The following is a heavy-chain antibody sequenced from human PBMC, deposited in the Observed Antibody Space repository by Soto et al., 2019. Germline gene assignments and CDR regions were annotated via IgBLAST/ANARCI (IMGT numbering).Heavy chain of an antibody. D-gene: IGHD6-19*01. Sequence: PSETLSLTCDVYGGSFSGYFWNWIRQSPGKGLEWIGKVNHNGRNNYNPSLKSRVTISLDMSKKQISLKLTSVTAADTAVYYCARGGSSDWQVAFDFWGQGXMVTV. J-gene: IGHJ3*01. CDR1: GGSFSGYF. CDR2: VNHNGRN. V-gene: IGHV4-34*01. CDR3: ARGGSSDWQVAFDF.